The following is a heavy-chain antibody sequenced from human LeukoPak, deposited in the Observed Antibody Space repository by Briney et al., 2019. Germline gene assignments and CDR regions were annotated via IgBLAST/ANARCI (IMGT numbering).Heavy chain of an antibody. CDR1: GGSIGSSNYY. CDR2: IYYSRTT. D-gene: IGHD6-6*01. J-gene: IGHJ4*02. CDR3: ARQSEEDGSNPKPLDL. V-gene: IGHV4-39*01. Sequence: PSETLSLTCTVSGGSIGSSNYYWGWIRQPPGKGLECSVAIYYSRTTYYTPSLKSRVTISVDTSKNQFSLKLSSVTAADRAVYYCARQSEEDGSNPKPLDLWGQGTRVTVSS.